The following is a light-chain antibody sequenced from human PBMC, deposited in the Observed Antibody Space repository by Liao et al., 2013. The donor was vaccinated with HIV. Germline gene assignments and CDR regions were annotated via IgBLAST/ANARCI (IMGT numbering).Light chain of an antibody. J-gene: IGLJ3*02. CDR2: YDS. V-gene: IGLV3-21*04. Sequence: SYELTQPPSVSVAPGKTARITCGGNNIGSKSVHWYQQKPGQAPVLVIYYDSDRPSGIPERFSGSNSGNTATLTISRVEAGDEADYYCQVWDISSDHRWVFGGRDQADRP. CDR3: QVWDISSDHRWV. CDR1: NIGSKS.